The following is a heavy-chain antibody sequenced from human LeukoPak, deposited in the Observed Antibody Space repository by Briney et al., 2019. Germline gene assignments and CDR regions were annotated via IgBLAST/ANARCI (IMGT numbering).Heavy chain of an antibody. CDR1: RGTFSSYA. J-gene: IGHJ6*03. V-gene: IGHV1-69*13. CDR3: ARPGIAAAYYYYMDV. CDR2: IIPIFGTA. Sequence: ASVKVSCKASRGTFSSYAISWVRQAPGQGLEWMGGIIPIFGTANYAQKFQGRVTITADESTSTAYMELSSLRSEDTAVYYCARPGIAAAYYYYMDVWGKGTTVTVSS. D-gene: IGHD6-13*01.